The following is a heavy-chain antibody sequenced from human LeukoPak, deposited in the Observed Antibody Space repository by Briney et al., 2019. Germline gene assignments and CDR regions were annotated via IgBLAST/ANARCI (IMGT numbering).Heavy chain of an antibody. CDR2: MNPNSGNT. V-gene: IGHV1-8*01. CDR1: GYTFPSYD. D-gene: IGHD3-22*01. CDR3: ARVAGRSRGVFDP. J-gene: IGHJ5*02. Sequence: ASVKVSCQASGYTFPSYDINGVRPATGQGLEWMGWMNPNSGNTGYAQKFQGRVTMTRNTSISTAYMELSSLRSEDTAVYYCARVAGRSRGVFDPWGQGTLVTVSS.